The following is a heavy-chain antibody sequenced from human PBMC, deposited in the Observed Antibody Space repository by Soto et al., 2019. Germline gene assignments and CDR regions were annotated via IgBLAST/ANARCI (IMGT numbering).Heavy chain of an antibody. J-gene: IGHJ4*02. CDR1: GFTFSSYS. CDR3: ARHLIRYSSSSDLHY. D-gene: IGHD6-6*01. V-gene: IGHV3-30-3*01. CDR2: ISYDGSNK. Sequence: XGSLRLSCAASGFTFSSYSLHWVRQAPGKGLEWVAVISYDGSNKYYADSVKGRFTISRDNSKNTLYLQMNSLRAEDTAVYYCARHLIRYSSSSDLHYWGQGTLVTVSS.